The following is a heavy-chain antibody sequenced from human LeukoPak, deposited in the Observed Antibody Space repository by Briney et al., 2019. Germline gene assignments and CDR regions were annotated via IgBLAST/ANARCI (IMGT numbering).Heavy chain of an antibody. Sequence: PGGSRRLSCAASGFTFSSYWMSWVRQAPGKGLEWVANMDQDGSEKYYLDSVKGRFIISRDNAKNSLYLQMNSLRAEDTAVYYCASRIWMETTFHYYYYMDVWGKGTTVTVSS. D-gene: IGHD2/OR15-2a*01. J-gene: IGHJ6*03. CDR1: GFTFSSYW. CDR3: ASRIWMETTFHYYYYMDV. CDR2: MDQDGSEK. V-gene: IGHV3-7*01.